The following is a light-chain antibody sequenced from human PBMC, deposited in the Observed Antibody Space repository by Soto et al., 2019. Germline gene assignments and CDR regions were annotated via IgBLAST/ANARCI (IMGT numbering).Light chain of an antibody. CDR1: SRDIGGYNY. V-gene: IGLV2-8*01. CDR2: ELS. J-gene: IGLJ2*01. Sequence: QSVLTQPPSASGSPGQSVTISCTGTSRDIGGYNYVSWYQQHPGKAPKLMIYELSKRPSGVPDRFSGSKSGNTASLTVSGLQAEDEADYYCSSYAGSNNFVVFGGGTKVTVL. CDR3: SSYAGSNNFVV.